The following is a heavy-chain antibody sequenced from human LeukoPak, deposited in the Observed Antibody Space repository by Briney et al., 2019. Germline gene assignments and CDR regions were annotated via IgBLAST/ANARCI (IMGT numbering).Heavy chain of an antibody. J-gene: IGHJ4*02. V-gene: IGHV1-2*02. CDR3: ARAAAGPYSSFQVDY. CDR1: GYTFTGYY. D-gene: IGHD6-13*01. Sequence: ASVKVSCKASGYTFTGYYMHWARQAPGQGLEWMGWINPNSGYTNYAQKFQGRVTMTRDTSISTAYLELRRLRYDDTAVYSCARAAAGPYSSFQVDYWGQGTLVTVSS. CDR2: INPNSGYT.